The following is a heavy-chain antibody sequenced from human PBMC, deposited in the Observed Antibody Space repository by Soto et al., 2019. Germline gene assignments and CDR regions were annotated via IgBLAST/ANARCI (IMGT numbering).Heavy chain of an antibody. CDR2: ISSSGSTI. D-gene: IGHD2-2*02. Sequence: GGSLRLSCAASGFTFSDYYMSWIRQAPGKGLEWVSYISSSGSTIYYADSVKGRFTISRDNAKNSLYLQMNSLRAEDTAVYYCARDSYSADIVVVPAAITSGLVGEWGQGT. CDR3: ARDSYSADIVVVPAAITSGLVGE. J-gene: IGHJ4*02. V-gene: IGHV3-11*01. CDR1: GFTFSDYY.